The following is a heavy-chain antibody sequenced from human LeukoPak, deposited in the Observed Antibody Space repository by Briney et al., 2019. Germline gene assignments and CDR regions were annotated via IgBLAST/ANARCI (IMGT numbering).Heavy chain of an antibody. J-gene: IGHJ4*02. V-gene: IGHV1-18*01. CDR3: ARVAARGYFDY. D-gene: IGHD6-6*01. CDR1: GYTFTTYG. CDR2: ISAYNGNT. Sequence: ASVKVSCKASGYTFTTYGFSWVRQAPGQGLEWMGWISAYNGNTNYAQKLQGRVTMTTDTSTSTAYMELRSLRSDDTAVYYCARVAARGYFDYWGQGTLVTVSS.